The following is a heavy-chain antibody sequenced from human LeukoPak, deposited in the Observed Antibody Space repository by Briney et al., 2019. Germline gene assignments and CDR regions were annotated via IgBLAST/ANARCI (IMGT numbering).Heavy chain of an antibody. J-gene: IGHJ4*02. CDR1: GFTLSSNY. D-gene: IGHD1-26*01. CDR3: ARGEWELIDY. CDR2: IYSGGST. Sequence: GGSLRLSCAASGFTLSSNYMSWVRQAPGKGLEWVSVIYSGGSTYYADSVKGRFTISRDNSKNTLYLQMNSLRAEDTAVYYCARGEWELIDYWGQGTLVTVSS. V-gene: IGHV3-66*01.